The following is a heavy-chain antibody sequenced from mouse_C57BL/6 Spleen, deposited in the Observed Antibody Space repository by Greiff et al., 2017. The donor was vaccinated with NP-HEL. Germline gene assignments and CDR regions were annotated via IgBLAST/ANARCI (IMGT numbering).Heavy chain of an antibody. V-gene: IGHV1-15*01. CDR3: TRSGGWLLRGYFDY. CDR1: GYTFTDYE. Sequence: VQLQQSGAELVRPGASVTLSCKASGYTFTDYEMHWVKQTPVHGLEWIGAIDPETGGTAYNQKFKGKAILTADKSSSTAYMELRSLTSEDSAVYYGTRSGGWLLRGYFDYWGQGTTLTVSS. J-gene: IGHJ2*01. D-gene: IGHD2-3*01. CDR2: IDPETGGT.